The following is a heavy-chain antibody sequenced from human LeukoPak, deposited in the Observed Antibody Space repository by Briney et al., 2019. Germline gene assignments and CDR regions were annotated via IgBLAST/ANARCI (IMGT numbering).Heavy chain of an antibody. Sequence: SETLSLTCTVSGGSISSSSYYWGWIRQPPGKGLEWIGSIYYSGSTYYNPSLKSRVTISVDTSKNRFSLNLSSVTAADTAVYYCARDCDTGGYYHGGYAFDIWGQGTMVTVSS. CDR2: IYYSGST. V-gene: IGHV4-39*07. CDR3: ARDCDTGGYYHGGYAFDI. D-gene: IGHD3-22*01. CDR1: GGSISSSSYY. J-gene: IGHJ3*02.